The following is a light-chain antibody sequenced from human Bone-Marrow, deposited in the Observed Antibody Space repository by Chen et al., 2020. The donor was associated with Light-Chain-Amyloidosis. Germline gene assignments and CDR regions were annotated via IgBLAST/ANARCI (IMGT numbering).Light chain of an antibody. CDR3: QSYDSSLSGWV. CDR1: SSNIGAGYD. J-gene: IGLJ3*02. V-gene: IGLV1-40*01. CDR2: GNS. Sequence: QSVLTQPPSVSGAPGQRVTISCTGSSSNIGAGYDVHWYQQLPGTAPNLLIYGNSTRPSGVPDRFSGSKSGTSASLALTGLQAEDEADYYCQSYDSSLSGWVFGGGTKLTVL.